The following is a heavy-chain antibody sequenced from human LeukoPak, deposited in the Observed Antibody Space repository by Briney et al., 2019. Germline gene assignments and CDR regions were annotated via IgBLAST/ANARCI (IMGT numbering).Heavy chain of an antibody. V-gene: IGHV4-4*07. CDR3: ARTSMVRGVIRYYGMDV. CDR1: GGSISSYY. J-gene: IGHJ6*02. D-gene: IGHD3-10*01. CDR2: IYTSGST. Sequence: SETLSLTCTVSGGSISSYYWSWIRQPAGKGPEWVGRIYTSGSTNYNPSLKSRVTMSVDTSKNQFSLKLSSVTAADTAVYYCARTSMVRGVIRYYGMDVWGQGTTVTVSS.